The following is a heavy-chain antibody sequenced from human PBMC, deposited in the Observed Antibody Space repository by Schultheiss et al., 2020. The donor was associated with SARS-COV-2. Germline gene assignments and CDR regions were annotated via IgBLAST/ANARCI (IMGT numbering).Heavy chain of an antibody. Sequence: GGSLRLSCAASGFTFSSYGMHWVRQAPGKGLEWVAVISYDGSNKYYADSVKGRFTISRDNSKNTLYLQMSSLRAEDTAVYYCVKDYRDGYNRPHSYFDYWGQGTLVTVSS. CDR3: VKDYRDGYNRPHSYFDY. CDR1: GFTFSSYG. J-gene: IGHJ4*02. V-gene: IGHV3-30*19. CDR2: ISYDGSNK. D-gene: IGHD5-24*01.